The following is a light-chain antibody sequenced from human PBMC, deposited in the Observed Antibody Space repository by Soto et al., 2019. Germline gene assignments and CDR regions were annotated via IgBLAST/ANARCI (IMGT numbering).Light chain of an antibody. Sequence: DIQMTQSPSSLSASVGDRVTITCRASQAISHYLAWYQQKPGKVPKLLIYAASTLQSGVPSRFSGSGSGTDFTLTISTLQPEDVATYYCQKYDNVPYTFGQGTKLEIK. CDR1: QAISHY. J-gene: IGKJ2*01. CDR3: QKYDNVPYT. V-gene: IGKV1-27*01. CDR2: AAS.